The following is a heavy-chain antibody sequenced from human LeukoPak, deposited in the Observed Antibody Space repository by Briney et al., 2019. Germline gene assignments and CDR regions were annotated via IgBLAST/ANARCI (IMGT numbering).Heavy chain of an antibody. CDR3: ARDRSYGPSGYYYGMDV. V-gene: IGHV4-59*01. CDR2: IYYSGST. J-gene: IGHJ6*02. CDR1: GGSISSYY. Sequence: SETLSFTCTVSGGSISSYYWSWIRQPPGKGLEWIGYIYYSGSTNYNPSLKSRVTISVDTSKNQFSLKLSSVTAADTAVYYCARDRSYGPSGYYYGMDVWGQGTTVTVSS. D-gene: IGHD5-18*01.